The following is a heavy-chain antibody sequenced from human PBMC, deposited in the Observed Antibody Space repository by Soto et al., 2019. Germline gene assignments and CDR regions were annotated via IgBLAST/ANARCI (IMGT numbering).Heavy chain of an antibody. D-gene: IGHD2-2*01. CDR3: ARETGGDMEVVPAARDAFDI. Sequence: PSETLSLTCTVSGGSISSGGYYWSWIRQHPGKGLEWIGYIYYSGSTYYNPSLKSRVTISVDTSKNQFSLKLSSVTAADTAVYYCARETGGDMEVVPAARDAFDIWGQGTMVTVS. V-gene: IGHV4-31*03. CDR1: GGSISSGGYY. CDR2: IYYSGST. J-gene: IGHJ3*02.